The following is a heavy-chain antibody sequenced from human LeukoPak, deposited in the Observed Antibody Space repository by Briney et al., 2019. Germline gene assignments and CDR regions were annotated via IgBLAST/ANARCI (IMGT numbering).Heavy chain of an antibody. D-gene: IGHD1-14*01. CDR1: GFTFTTYW. J-gene: IGHJ3*01. CDR2: IRGGGGDT. V-gene: IGHV3-23*01. CDR3: ANVEPVPGGGAFDF. Sequence: GGSLRLSCAASGFTFTTYWMSWVRQAPGKGLEWVSDIRGGGGDTYYSDSVRGRFTISRDNYKNTLYMQMNSLSVEDTAVYYCANVEPVPGGGAFDFWGQGTMVIVSS.